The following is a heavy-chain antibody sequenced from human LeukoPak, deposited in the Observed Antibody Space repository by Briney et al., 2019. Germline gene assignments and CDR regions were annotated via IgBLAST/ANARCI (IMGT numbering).Heavy chain of an antibody. CDR3: ANSPTYCSSTSCYINY. CDR1: GFTFSSYG. V-gene: IGHV3-30*18. D-gene: IGHD2-2*02. J-gene: IGHJ4*02. CDR2: ISDDGSNK. Sequence: GRSLRLSCAASGFTFSSYGMHWVRQAPGKGLEWVAVISDDGSNKYYVDSVKGRFTISRDNSKNTLYLQMNSLRAEDTAVYYCANSPTYCSSTSCYINYWGQGTLVTVSS.